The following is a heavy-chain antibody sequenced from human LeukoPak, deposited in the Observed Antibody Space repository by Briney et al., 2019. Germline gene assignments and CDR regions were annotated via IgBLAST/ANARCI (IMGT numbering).Heavy chain of an antibody. CDR1: GFTFSSYS. J-gene: IGHJ6*03. D-gene: IGHD2-2*01. CDR2: IISISSHI. Sequence: GGSLRLSCAASGFTFSSYSMNWVRQAPGKGVEWVASIISISSHIYYADSVKGRFTICRDNAKNSLYLQMNSLRAEDTAVYYCARTRAPSNGRVLYYMDVWGKGTTVTVSS. V-gene: IGHV3-21*01. CDR3: ARTRAPSNGRVLYYMDV.